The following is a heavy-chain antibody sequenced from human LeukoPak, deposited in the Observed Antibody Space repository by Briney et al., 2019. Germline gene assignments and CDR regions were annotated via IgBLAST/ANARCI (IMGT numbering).Heavy chain of an antibody. J-gene: IGHJ5*02. CDR3: ARDTYNWNVDVFDP. D-gene: IGHD1-20*01. V-gene: IGHV4-34*01. CDR1: GFTFSSYE. CDR2: INHSGST. Sequence: PGGSLRLSCAASGFTFSSYEMNWVRQPPGKGLEWIGEINHSGSTNYNPSLKSRVTISVDTSKNQFSLKLSSVTAADTAVYYCARDTYNWNVDVFDPWGQGTLVTVSS.